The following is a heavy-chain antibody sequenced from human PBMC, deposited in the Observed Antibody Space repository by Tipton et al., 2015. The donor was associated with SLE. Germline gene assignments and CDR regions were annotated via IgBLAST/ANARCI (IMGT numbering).Heavy chain of an antibody. D-gene: IGHD1-26*01. CDR3: ARHYGSRYFDY. J-gene: IGHJ4*02. CDR2: INHSGST. CDR1: GGSFSGYY. Sequence: TLSLTCAVYGGSFSGYYWSWIRQPPGKGLEWIGEINHSGSTNYNPSLKSRVTISVDTSKNQFSPKLSPVTAADTAVYYCARHYGSRYFDYWGQGTLVTVSS. V-gene: IGHV4-34*01.